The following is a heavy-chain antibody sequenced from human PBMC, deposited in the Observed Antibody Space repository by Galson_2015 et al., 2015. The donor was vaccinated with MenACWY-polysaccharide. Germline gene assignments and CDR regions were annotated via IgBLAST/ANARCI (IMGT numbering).Heavy chain of an antibody. CDR3: ARDKVIAVASPSYYDYYGMDV. V-gene: IGHV3-11*01. Sequence: SLRLSCAASGFIFSDYYMTWIRQAPGKGLEWVSYISSSDRIIYYADSVKGRFSISRDNAKNLLYLQMNSLRAEDTAVYYCARDKVIAVASPSYYDYYGMDVWGQGTPVTVSS. CDR2: ISSSDRII. J-gene: IGHJ6*02. CDR1: GFIFSDYY. D-gene: IGHD6-19*01.